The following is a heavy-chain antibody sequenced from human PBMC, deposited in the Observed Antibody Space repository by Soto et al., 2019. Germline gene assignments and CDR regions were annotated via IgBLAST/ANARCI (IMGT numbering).Heavy chain of an antibody. CDR3: ARDVSPGSSGLYFDAFDI. D-gene: IGHD6-25*01. Sequence: EVQLVESGGGLVQPGGSLTLSWAASEFAFSSYWMTWVRQAPGKGLEGVANIRKDGSQRSYLDPVRGRFTIARDNSKNSLYLQMNSLRAEDTALYFCARDVSPGSSGLYFDAFDIWGQGTMVTVSS. CDR2: IRKDGSQR. J-gene: IGHJ3*02. V-gene: IGHV3-7*05. CDR1: EFAFSSYW.